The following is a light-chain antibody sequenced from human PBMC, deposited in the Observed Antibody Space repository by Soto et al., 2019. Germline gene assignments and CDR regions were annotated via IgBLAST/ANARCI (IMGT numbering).Light chain of an antibody. Sequence: DIQMTQSPSAMSASVGDRVTITCRASQDINNYLAWFQHKPGEVPKRLIYSTSTLQSGVPSRFSGSGSGTEFTLTISSLQPEDFATYYCLQHNSFPRTFGQGTKLEIK. CDR2: STS. CDR1: QDINNY. V-gene: IGKV1-17*03. J-gene: IGKJ2*01. CDR3: LQHNSFPRT.